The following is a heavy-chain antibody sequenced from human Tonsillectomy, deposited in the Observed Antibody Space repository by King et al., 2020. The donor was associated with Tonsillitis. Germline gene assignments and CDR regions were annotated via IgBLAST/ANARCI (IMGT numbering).Heavy chain of an antibody. V-gene: IGHV3-23*04. CDR2: ISGSGGST. CDR1: GFTFSSYA. CDR3: AKDTGDSSGLRAVYSYYGMDV. J-gene: IGHJ6*02. D-gene: IGHD3-22*01. Sequence: VQLVESGGGLVQPGGSLRLSCAASGFTFSSYAMSWVRQAPGKGLEWVSAISGSGGSTYYADSVKGRFTISRDNSKNTLYLQMNSLRAEDTAVYYCAKDTGDSSGLRAVYSYYGMDVWGQGTTVTVSS.